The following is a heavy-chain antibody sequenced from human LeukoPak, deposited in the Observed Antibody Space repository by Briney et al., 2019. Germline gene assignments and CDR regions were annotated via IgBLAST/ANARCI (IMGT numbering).Heavy chain of an antibody. CDR2: MNPNSGNT. Sequence: ASVKVSCKASGYTFTSYDINWVRQATGQRLEWMGWMNPNSGNTGYAQKFQGRVTMTRNTSISTAYMELSSLRSEDTAVYYCARVLRDSIFYYYGMDVWGQGTTVTVSS. D-gene: IGHD4-11*01. V-gene: IGHV1-8*01. CDR1: GYTFTSYD. CDR3: ARVLRDSIFYYYGMDV. J-gene: IGHJ6*02.